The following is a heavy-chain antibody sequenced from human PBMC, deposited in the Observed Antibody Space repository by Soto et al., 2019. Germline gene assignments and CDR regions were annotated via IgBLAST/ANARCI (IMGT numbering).Heavy chain of an antibody. D-gene: IGHD3-22*01. CDR1: GYTFTSYD. CDR3: ARFYYDSSGYYPYYDY. J-gene: IGHJ4*02. Sequence: GSSVKVSCKASGYTFTSYDINWVRQATGQGLEWMGWMNPNSGNTGYAQKFQGRVTMTRNTSISTAYMELSSLRSEDTAVYYCARFYYDSSGYYPYYDYWGQGTLVTVSS. V-gene: IGHV1-8*01. CDR2: MNPNSGNT.